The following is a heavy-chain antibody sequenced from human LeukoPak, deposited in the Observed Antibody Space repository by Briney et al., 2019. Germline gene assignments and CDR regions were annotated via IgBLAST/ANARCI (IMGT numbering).Heavy chain of an antibody. CDR2: ISYDGSNK. CDR1: GFTFGDYA. V-gene: IGHV3-30*04. CDR3: ARDRYYDSRMDY. Sequence: GGSLRLSCTASGFTFGDYAMSWVRQAPGKGLEWVAVISYDGSNKYYADSVKGRFTISRDNSKNTLYLQMNSLRAEDTAVYYCARDRYYDSRMDYWGQGTLVTVSS. D-gene: IGHD3-22*01. J-gene: IGHJ4*02.